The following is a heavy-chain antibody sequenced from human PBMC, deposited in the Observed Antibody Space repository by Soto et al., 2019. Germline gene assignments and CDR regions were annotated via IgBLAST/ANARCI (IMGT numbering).Heavy chain of an antibody. D-gene: IGHD3-3*01. V-gene: IGHV3-23*01. Sequence: PGGSLRLSCAASGFTFSSYAMSWVRQAPGKGLEWVSAISGSGGSTYYADSVKGRFTISRDNSKNTLYLQMNSLRAEDTAVYYCAKLESEGITIFGVVVYYFDYWGQGTLVTVSS. CDR1: GFTFSSYA. CDR2: ISGSGGST. CDR3: AKLESEGITIFGVVVYYFDY. J-gene: IGHJ4*02.